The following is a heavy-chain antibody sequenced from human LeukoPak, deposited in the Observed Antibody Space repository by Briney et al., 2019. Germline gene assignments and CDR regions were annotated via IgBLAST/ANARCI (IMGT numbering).Heavy chain of an antibody. CDR1: GDSFSTYY. V-gene: IGHV4-4*07. J-gene: IGHJ3*02. D-gene: IGHD2-21*02. CDR2: IYTSGST. Sequence: PSETLSLTCTVSGDSFSTYYWSWIRQPAGKGLEWIGRIYTSGSTNYNPSLKSRVTISVDTSKNQFSLKLSSVTAADTAVYYCARDSRVVTALIPNAFDIWGQGTMVTVSS. CDR3: ARDSRVVTALIPNAFDI.